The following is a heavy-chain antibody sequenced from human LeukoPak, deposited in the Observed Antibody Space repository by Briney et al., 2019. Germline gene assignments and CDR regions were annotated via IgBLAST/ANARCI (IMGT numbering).Heavy chain of an antibody. Sequence: SVKVSCKASGGTFSSYAISWVRQAPGQGLEWMGRIIPIFGTANYAQKFQGRVTITTDESTSTAYMELSRLRSEDTAVYYCARKDHDSSGYYYYYWGQGTLVTVSS. CDR3: ARKDHDSSGYYYYY. V-gene: IGHV1-69*05. CDR1: GGTFSSYA. J-gene: IGHJ4*02. CDR2: IIPIFGTA. D-gene: IGHD3-22*01.